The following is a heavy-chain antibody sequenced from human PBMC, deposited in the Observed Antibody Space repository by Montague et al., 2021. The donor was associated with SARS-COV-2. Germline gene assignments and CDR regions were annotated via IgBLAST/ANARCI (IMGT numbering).Heavy chain of an antibody. Sequence: SLRLPCATSGFTFSTYWMHWVRQAPGKGLMWVSRISRDGSDKIYAASVKDRFTISRDNAKNTVYLQMNSLRADDTAVYYCARMYGSGSYYYDYWGQGTLVTVSS. CDR3: ARMYGSGSYYYDY. V-gene: IGHV3-74*01. J-gene: IGHJ4*02. CDR2: ISRDGSDK. CDR1: GFTFSTYW. D-gene: IGHD3-10*01.